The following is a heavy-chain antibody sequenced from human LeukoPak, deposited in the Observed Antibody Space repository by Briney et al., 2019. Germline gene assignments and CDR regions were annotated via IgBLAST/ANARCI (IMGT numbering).Heavy chain of an antibody. J-gene: IGHJ4*02. CDR1: GFTFSSYG. V-gene: IGHV3-30*03. D-gene: IGHD2-21*02. CDR3: ASHCGGDCYRDY. CDR2: ISYDGSNK. Sequence: GGSLRLSCAASGFTFSSYGMHWVRQAPGKGLEWVAVISYDGSNKYYADSVKGRFTISRDNSKNTLYLQMNSLRAEDTAVYYCASHCGGDCYRDYWGQGTLVTVSS.